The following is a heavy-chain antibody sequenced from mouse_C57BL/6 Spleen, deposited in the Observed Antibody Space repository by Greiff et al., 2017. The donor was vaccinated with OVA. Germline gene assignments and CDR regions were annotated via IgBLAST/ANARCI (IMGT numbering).Heavy chain of an antibody. V-gene: IGHV5-6*01. CDR2: ISSGGSYT. D-gene: IGHD1-1*01. Sequence: EVQRVESGGDLVKPGGSLKLSCAASGFTFSSYGMSWVRQTPDQRLEWVATISSGGSYTYYPDSVKGRFTIARDNAKNTLYLQMSSLKSEDTAMYYCARQDYGSLSYWYFDVWGTGTTVTVSS. CDR1: GFTFSSYG. CDR3: ARQDYGSLSYWYFDV. J-gene: IGHJ1*03.